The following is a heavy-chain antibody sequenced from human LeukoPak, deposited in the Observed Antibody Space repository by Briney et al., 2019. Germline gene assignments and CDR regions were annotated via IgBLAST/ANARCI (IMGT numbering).Heavy chain of an antibody. CDR3: AGGAGWLSDY. D-gene: IGHD2-15*01. CDR2: IKEDGSEE. CDR1: GFTFSPYW. Sequence: GGSLRLSCAASGFTFSPYWMNWFRQAPGKGVGWVALIKEDGSEELYDGSVEGRFTISRDSGKNSLYLQMNSLRAEDTAVYYCAGGAGWLSDYWGQGTLVTVSS. J-gene: IGHJ4*02. V-gene: IGHV3-7*03.